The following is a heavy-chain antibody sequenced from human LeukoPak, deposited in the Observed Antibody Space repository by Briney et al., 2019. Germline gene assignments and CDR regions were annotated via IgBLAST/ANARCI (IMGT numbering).Heavy chain of an antibody. CDR2: IDWDDDK. CDR1: GFSLSTSKMC. Sequence: VSGPALVKPTQTLTLTCTFSGFSLSTSKMCINWIRQPPGKALEWLARIDWDDDKYYSTSLKTRLTISKDTSKNQVVLTMTNMDPMDTATYYCARMVAGPNWIDPWGQGTLVTVSS. D-gene: IGHD6-19*01. V-gene: IGHV2-70*11. CDR3: ARMVAGPNWIDP. J-gene: IGHJ5*02.